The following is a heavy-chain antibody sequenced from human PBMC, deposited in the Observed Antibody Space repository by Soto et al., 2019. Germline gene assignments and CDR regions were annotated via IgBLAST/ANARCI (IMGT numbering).Heavy chain of an antibody. CDR2: ISYDGSNK. Sequence: WGSLRLSCAASGFTFSSYAMHWVRQAPGKGLEWVAVISYDGSNKYYADSVKGRFTISRDNSKNTLYLQMNSLRAEDTAVYYCARDGSNPNWFDPWGQGTLVTVSS. D-gene: IGHD3-10*01. CDR3: ARDGSNPNWFDP. V-gene: IGHV3-30*04. CDR1: GFTFSSYA. J-gene: IGHJ5*02.